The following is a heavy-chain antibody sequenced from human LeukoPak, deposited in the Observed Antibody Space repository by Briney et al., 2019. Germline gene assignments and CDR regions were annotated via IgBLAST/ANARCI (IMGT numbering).Heavy chain of an antibody. D-gene: IGHD6-13*01. CDR2: ISSSGSTI. V-gene: IGHV3-11*04. Sequence: KAGGSLRLSCAASGFTFSDYYMSWIRQAPGKGLEWVSYISSSGSTIYYADSVKGRFTISRDNAKNTLYLQMNSLRAEDTAVYYCAREGIAAAEEAFDIWGQGTMVTVSS. CDR1: GFTFSDYY. CDR3: AREGIAAAEEAFDI. J-gene: IGHJ3*02.